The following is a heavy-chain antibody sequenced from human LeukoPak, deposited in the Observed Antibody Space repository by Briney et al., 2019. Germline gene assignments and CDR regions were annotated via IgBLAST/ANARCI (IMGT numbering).Heavy chain of an antibody. CDR3: AKAYPYYGSGSYHNTFDY. V-gene: IGHV3-23*01. CDR2: ISGSGGST. Sequence: GGSLRLSCAASGFTFSSYAMSWVRQAPGKGLAWVSAISGSGGSTYYADSVKGRFTISRDNSKNTLYLQMNSLRAEDTAVYYCAKAYPYYGSGSYHNTFDYWGQGTLVTVSS. D-gene: IGHD3-10*01. J-gene: IGHJ4*02. CDR1: GFTFSSYA.